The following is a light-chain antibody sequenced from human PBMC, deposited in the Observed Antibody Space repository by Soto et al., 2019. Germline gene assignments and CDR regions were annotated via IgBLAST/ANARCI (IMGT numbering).Light chain of an antibody. Sequence: EIVLTQSPGTLSLSPGERATLSFSASQTVTRNYLAWHQQKPGQTPRLLVYGASSRATGIPDRFSGSGSGTDFTLTISRLEPEDFAVYYCQQYDSSPKTFGQGTKVDIK. J-gene: IGKJ1*01. CDR3: QQYDSSPKT. V-gene: IGKV3-20*01. CDR2: GAS. CDR1: QTVTRNY.